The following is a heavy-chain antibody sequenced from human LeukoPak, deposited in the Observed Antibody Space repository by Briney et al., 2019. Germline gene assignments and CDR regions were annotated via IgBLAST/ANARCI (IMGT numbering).Heavy chain of an antibody. Sequence: GGSLRLSCAASGFTFSSYAMSWVRQAPGKGLEWVSAISGSGGSTYYADSVKGRFTISRDNSKNTLYLQMNSLRAEDTAVYYFAKVGRGRGWYGIAYWGQGTLVTVPS. J-gene: IGHJ4*02. CDR1: GFTFSSYA. CDR2: ISGSGGST. D-gene: IGHD6-19*01. V-gene: IGHV3-23*01. CDR3: AKVGRGRGWYGIAY.